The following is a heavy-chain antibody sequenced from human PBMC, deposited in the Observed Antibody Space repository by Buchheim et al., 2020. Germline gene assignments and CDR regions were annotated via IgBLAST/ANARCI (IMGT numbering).Heavy chain of an antibody. J-gene: IGHJ4*02. CDR1: GFTFSNSA. CDR2: ISRSGDTT. Sequence: EAQLLESGGGLVQPGGSLRLSCAVSGFTFSNSAMTWVRQAPGKGLEWVSAISRSGDTTYYADSVMGRFTISRDTSTNTLSLQMNSLRVDDTAVYYCAKEEVPNDYWGLGTL. V-gene: IGHV3-23*01. CDR3: AKEEVPNDY.